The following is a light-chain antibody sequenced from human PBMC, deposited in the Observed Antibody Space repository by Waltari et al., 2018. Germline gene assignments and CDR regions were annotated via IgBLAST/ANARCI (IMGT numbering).Light chain of an antibody. CDR1: LSIYDS. J-gene: IGKJ4*01. CDR3: QQYNQWPLT. Sequence: EIVMTQSPATLSVSRGGSSTRSSRASLSIYDSLAWYQRKPRHPPRLLIQGASTRDTGIPVRFSGSGSGTDFTLTITGLQSEDFAVYFCQQYNQWPLTFGRGTKVEIK. CDR2: GAS. V-gene: IGKV3-15*01.